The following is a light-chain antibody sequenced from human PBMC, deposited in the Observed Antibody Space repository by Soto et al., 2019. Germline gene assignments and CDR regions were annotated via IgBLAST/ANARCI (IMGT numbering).Light chain of an antibody. V-gene: IGKV3-11*01. CDR2: DAS. J-gene: IGKJ5*01. CDR1: QSVSSY. Sequence: EIVLTQSPATLSLSPGERATLSCRASQSVSSYLAWYQQKPGQAPRLLIYDASNRATGIPARFSGSGSGTDFTLTISSLEPEDFAVYYCQQRSNWPLITFCQGTRLEI. CDR3: QQRSNWPLIT.